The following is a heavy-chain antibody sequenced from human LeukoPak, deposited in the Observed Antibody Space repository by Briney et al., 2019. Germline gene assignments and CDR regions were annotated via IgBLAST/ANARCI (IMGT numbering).Heavy chain of an antibody. D-gene: IGHD4-23*01. J-gene: IGHJ4*02. CDR2: IYYSGST. V-gene: IGHV4-59*08. Sequence: SETLSLTCTVSGGSISSYYWSWIRQPPGKGLEWIGYIYYSGSTNYNPSLKSRVTISVDTSKNQFSLKLSSVTAADTAVYYCARLRVQNYGGNWGFDYWGQGTLVTVSS. CDR1: GGSISSYY. CDR3: ARLRVQNYGGNWGFDY.